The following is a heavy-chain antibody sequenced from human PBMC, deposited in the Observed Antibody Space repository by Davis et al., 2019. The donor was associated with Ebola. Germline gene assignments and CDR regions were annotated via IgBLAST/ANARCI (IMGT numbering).Heavy chain of an antibody. J-gene: IGHJ6*03. V-gene: IGHV3-20*04. CDR1: GFTFDDYG. Sequence: GESLKISCAASGFTFDDYGMSWVRQAPGKGLEWVSGINWNGGSTGYADSVKGRFTISRDNSKNTLYLQMNSLRAEDTAVYYCANLGGSTMVRGVTPYYYYYYMDVWGKGTTVTVSS. CDR2: INWNGGST. CDR3: ANLGGSTMVRGVTPYYYYYYMDV. D-gene: IGHD3-10*01.